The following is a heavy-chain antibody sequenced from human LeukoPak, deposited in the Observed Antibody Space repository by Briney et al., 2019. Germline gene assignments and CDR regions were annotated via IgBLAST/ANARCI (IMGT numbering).Heavy chain of an antibody. D-gene: IGHD3-3*01. CDR3: ARYMVEDDFWSGYLYYYYYGMDV. Sequence: SVKLSCKASGATFSSYAISWVRQAPGQGLEWMGGIIPILGRANYAQKFQGRVTITADKSTSTAYMELSSLRSEDTAVYYCARYMVEDDFWSGYLYYYYYGMDVWGQGTTVTVSS. J-gene: IGHJ6*02. CDR2: IIPILGRA. V-gene: IGHV1-69*10. CDR1: GATFSSYA.